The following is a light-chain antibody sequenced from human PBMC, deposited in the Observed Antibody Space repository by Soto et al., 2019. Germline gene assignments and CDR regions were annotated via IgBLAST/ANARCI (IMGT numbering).Light chain of an antibody. CDR1: QSVSNN. J-gene: IGKJ1*01. CDR3: QQYNNWPPWT. CDR2: RAS. V-gene: IGKV3-15*01. Sequence: ERVMTQSAATLSVSPGERATLSCRTSQSVSNNLAWYQQKPGQAPRVVIYRASTRATGIPPRFSGSGSGTEFTLTISNLRSEDFAVYYCQQYNNWPPWTFGQGTKVDIK.